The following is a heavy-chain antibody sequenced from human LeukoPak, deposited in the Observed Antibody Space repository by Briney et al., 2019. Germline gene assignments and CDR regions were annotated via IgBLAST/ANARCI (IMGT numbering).Heavy chain of an antibody. CDR1: GYTFTDYY. D-gene: IGHD6-6*01. V-gene: IGHV1-2*02. Sequence: ASVKVSCKASGYTFTDYYMHWVRQAPGQGLEWMGWISPNSGGTNYAQKFQGRVTMTRDTSSSTAYMELSRLRSDDTAVYYCARDGSSSSFYYYYYMDVWGKGTTVTVSS. J-gene: IGHJ6*03. CDR3: ARDGSSSSFYYYYYMDV. CDR2: ISPNSGGT.